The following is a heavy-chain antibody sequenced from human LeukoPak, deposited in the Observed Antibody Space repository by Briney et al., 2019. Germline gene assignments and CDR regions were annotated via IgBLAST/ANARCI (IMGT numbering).Heavy chain of an antibody. Sequence: ASVKVSCKASGGTFSSYAISWVRQAPGQGLEWMGGIIPIFGTANYAQKFQGRVTITADESTSTAYMELSSLRSEDTAVYYCARESDYGDNPAEYFQHWGQGTLVTVSP. J-gene: IGHJ1*01. CDR1: GGTFSSYA. D-gene: IGHD4-17*01. CDR3: ARESDYGDNPAEYFQH. CDR2: IIPIFGTA. V-gene: IGHV1-69*13.